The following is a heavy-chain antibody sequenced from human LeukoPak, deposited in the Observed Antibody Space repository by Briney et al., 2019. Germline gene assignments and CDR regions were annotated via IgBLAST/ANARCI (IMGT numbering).Heavy chain of an antibody. CDR3: ARDRPLTGYSSSWYYDAFDI. Sequence: GGSLRLSCAASGFTFSSYSMNWVRQAPGKGLEWVSSISSSSSYVYYADSVKGRFTISRENAKNSLYLQMNSLRAEDTAVYYCARDRPLTGYSSSWYYDAFDIWGQGTMVTVSS. V-gene: IGHV3-21*01. J-gene: IGHJ3*02. D-gene: IGHD6-13*01. CDR2: ISSSSSYV. CDR1: GFTFSSYS.